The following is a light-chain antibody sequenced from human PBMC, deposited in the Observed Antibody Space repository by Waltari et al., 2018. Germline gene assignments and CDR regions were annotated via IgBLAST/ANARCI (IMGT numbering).Light chain of an antibody. CDR2: WAS. V-gene: IGKV4-1*01. CDR1: QSVLYSSNNQNY. J-gene: IGKJ2*01. CDR3: QQYYSAPYT. Sequence: DIVMTQSPDSLAVSLGERATINCKSSQSVLYSSNNQNYLTWYQQKPGQHPKLLIYWASTRESGVPDRFSGSASGTDFTLTISSLQAEDVAVYYCQQYYSAPYTFGQGTKLEIK.